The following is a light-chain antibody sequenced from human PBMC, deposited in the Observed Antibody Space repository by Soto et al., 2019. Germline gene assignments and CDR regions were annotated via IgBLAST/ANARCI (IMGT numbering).Light chain of an antibody. V-gene: IGKV1-27*01. CDR3: QKYNSDPRT. CDR2: AAS. Sequence: DIQMTQSPSSLSASIGDRVTITCRASQGIFNYLAWYQKKPGKVPKLLIYAASTLQSGVPSRFSGSGSGTDFTLTISSLLPEDVATYYCQKYNSDPRTFGQGTKVDIK. J-gene: IGKJ1*01. CDR1: QGIFNY.